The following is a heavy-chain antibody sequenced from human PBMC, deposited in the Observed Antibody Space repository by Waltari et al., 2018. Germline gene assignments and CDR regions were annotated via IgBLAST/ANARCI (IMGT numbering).Heavy chain of an antibody. J-gene: IGHJ4*02. D-gene: IGHD4-17*01. CDR1: GYSISSGYY. Sequence: QVQLQESGPGLVKPSETLSLTCAVSGYSISSGYYWGWLRQPPGKGLEWIGSIYHSGSTYYNPSLKSRVTISVDTSKNQFSLKLSSVTAADTAVYYCARGYGDYAYWGQGTLVTVSS. CDR2: IYHSGST. V-gene: IGHV4-38-2*01. CDR3: ARGYGDYAY.